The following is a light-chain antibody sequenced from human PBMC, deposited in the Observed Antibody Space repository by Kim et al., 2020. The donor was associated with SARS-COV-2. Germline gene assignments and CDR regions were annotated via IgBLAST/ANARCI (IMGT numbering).Light chain of an antibody. J-gene: IGLJ2*01. CDR3: QAWDSSIL. V-gene: IGLV3-1*01. CDR2: RDT. CDR1: KLGDKY. Sequence: SYELTQPPSLSVFPGQTASITCSGHKLGDKYSSWYQQRPGQSPVMVIYRDTKRPSGIPERFSGSNSWNTATLTISGTQAMDEADYYCQAWDSSILFGGGTQLTVL.